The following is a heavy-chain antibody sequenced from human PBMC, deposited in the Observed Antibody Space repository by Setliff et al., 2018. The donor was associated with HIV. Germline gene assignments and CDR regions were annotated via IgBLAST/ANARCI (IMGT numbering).Heavy chain of an antibody. D-gene: IGHD2-21*02. J-gene: IGHJ4*02. Sequence: PSETLSLTCTVSGGSVNDFYSNWIRQPPGKGPEWIGYIHSSGSTIYNPSLKSRITISLDTSKEQFSLGLSSATAADTAVYYCATLDHSGGNFLAYWGQGSLVTVSS. CDR1: GGSVNDFY. CDR3: ATLDHSGGNFLAY. V-gene: IGHV4-4*09. CDR2: IHSSGST.